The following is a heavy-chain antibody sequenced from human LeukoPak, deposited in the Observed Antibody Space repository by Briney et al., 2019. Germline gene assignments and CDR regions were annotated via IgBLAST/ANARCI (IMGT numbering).Heavy chain of an antibody. Sequence: SETLSLTCTVSGGSISSSSYYWGWIRQPPGKGLEWIGYIYYSGSTNYNPSLKSRVTISVDTSKNQFSLKLSSVTAADTAVYYCARDRVVAATPMVGYGMDVWGQGTTVTVSS. J-gene: IGHJ6*02. V-gene: IGHV4-61*01. CDR1: GGSISSSSYY. D-gene: IGHD2-15*01. CDR3: ARDRVVAATPMVGYGMDV. CDR2: IYYSGST.